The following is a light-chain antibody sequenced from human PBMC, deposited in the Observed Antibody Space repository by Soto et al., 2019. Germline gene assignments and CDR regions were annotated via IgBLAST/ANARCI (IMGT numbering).Light chain of an antibody. CDR3: QSYDSSLGVV. J-gene: IGLJ2*01. V-gene: IGLV1-40*01. Sequence: QSVLTQPPSVSGAPGQRVTISCTGSSSSIGAGYDVHWYQQLPGTAPKLLIYGNSNRPSGVPDRFSGSKSGTSASLAITGLQAEDETDYYCQSYDSSLGVVFGGGTKLTVL. CDR2: GNS. CDR1: SSSIGAGYD.